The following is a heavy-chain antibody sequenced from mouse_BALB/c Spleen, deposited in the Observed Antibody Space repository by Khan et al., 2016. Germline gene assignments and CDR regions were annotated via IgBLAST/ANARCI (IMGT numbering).Heavy chain of an antibody. D-gene: IGHD2-3*01. CDR3: ASRDGYYWYFDV. Sequence: EVQLQESGPELVKPGASVKMSCKASGYTFTSYVMHWVKKKPGQGLEWIGYVNPYNDGTKYNEKFKGKATLTSDKSSSTAYMELSSLTSEDSAVYYCASRDGYYWYFDVWGAGTTVTVSS. V-gene: IGHV1S136*01. CDR2: VNPYNDGT. CDR1: GYTFTSYV. J-gene: IGHJ1*01.